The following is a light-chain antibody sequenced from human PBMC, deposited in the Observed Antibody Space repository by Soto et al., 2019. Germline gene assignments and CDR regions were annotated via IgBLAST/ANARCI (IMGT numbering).Light chain of an antibody. J-gene: IGLJ1*01. CDR2: DVS. CDR3: SSYTSSSFYV. CDR1: SSDVGGYNY. Sequence: QSALTQPASVSGSAGQSITISCTGTSSDVGGYNYVSWYQQHPGKAPKLMIYDVSNRPSGVPNRFSGSKSGNTASLTISGLQAEDEADYYCSSYTSSSFYVFGTGTKLTVL. V-gene: IGLV2-14*01.